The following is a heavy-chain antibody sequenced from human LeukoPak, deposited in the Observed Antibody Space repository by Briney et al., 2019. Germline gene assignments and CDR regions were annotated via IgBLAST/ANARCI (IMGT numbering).Heavy chain of an antibody. CDR2: MRNKANNYAT. V-gene: IGHV3-73*01. CDR3: ASQAGYSSSWET. CDR1: GLIFSGSD. D-gene: IGHD6-13*01. Sequence: PGGSLKLSCAASGLIFSGSDMHWVRQAPGKGLEWVGRMRNKANNYATGYATSVIGRFTISRDDLKNTRYLEMNSLKIEDTAVYFCASQAGYSSSWETWGQGTLVTVSS. J-gene: IGHJ5*02.